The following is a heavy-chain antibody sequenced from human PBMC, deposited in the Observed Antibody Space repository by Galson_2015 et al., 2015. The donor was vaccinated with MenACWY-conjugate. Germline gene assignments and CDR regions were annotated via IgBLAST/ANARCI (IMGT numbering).Heavy chain of an antibody. CDR3: ASAYCRSSSTSTFTNHFQY. J-gene: IGHJ1*01. CDR1: GFTFSIYA. CDR2: MSYDGTIQ. V-gene: IGHV3-30*01. Sequence: SLRLSCAASGFTFSIYAMHWVRQAPGKGLEWVAVMSYDGTIQYYADSVKGRFTISRDNSKNTLSLQMNSLRAEDTAVYYCASAYCRSSSTSTFTNHFQYWCQGTLVTVSS. D-gene: IGHD2-2*01.